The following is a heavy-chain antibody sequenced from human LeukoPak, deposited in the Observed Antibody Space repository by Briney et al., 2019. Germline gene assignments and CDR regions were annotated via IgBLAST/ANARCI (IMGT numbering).Heavy chain of an antibody. J-gene: IGHJ4*02. Sequence: GGSLRLSCAASGFTFSSYSMNWVRQAPGRGLEWVSPISSSSSYIYYADLVKGRFTISRDNAKNSLYLQMNSLRAEDTAVYYCAGPLRYFDWTQPWGQGTLVTVSS. CDR1: GFTFSSYS. D-gene: IGHD3-9*01. V-gene: IGHV3-21*01. CDR3: AGPLRYFDWTQP. CDR2: ISSSSSYI.